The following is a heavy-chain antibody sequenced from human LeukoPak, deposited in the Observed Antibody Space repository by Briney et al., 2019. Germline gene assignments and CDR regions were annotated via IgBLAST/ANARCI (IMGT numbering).Heavy chain of an antibody. CDR3: ARGQQLVLLNWFHT. V-gene: IGHV1-69*13. CDR2: IIPGFGRA. CDR1: GGTFSSYA. Sequence: SVKVSCKTSGGTFSSYALSWVRQAPGQGLEWMGGIIPGFGRATYAQKSQGRVTITADESTSTAYMELTSLRSEDTAVYYCARGQQLVLLNWFHTWGQGTLVTVSS. J-gene: IGHJ5*02. D-gene: IGHD6-13*01.